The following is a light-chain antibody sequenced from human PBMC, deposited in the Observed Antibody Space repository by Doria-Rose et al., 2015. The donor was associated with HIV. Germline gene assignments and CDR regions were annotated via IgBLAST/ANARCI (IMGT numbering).Light chain of an antibody. Sequence: VLTQSPESLGMSLGERATLNCKSNQSLLYTSKNYLAWYQQKPGQPPKLLIYWASTRQSGVPARFSGSGSGTDFTLTISSLEVEDVAVYYCQQYYDTPSFGPGTTVDIK. CDR3: QQYYDTPS. J-gene: IGKJ3*01. CDR2: WAS. V-gene: IGKV4-1*01. CDR1: QSLLYTSKNY.